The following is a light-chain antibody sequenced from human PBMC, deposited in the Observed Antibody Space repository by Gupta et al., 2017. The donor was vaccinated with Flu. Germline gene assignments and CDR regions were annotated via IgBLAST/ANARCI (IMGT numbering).Light chain of an antibody. CDR1: SSDVGGYNY. CDR2: EVS. CDR3: SSYTSSSTPWV. V-gene: IGLV2-14*01. Sequence: QSALTQPASVSGAPGQSITISCTGTSSDVGGYNYVSWYQQHPGKAPKLMIYEVSNRPSGVSHRFSGSKSGTTASLTISGLQAEDEADYYCSSYTSSSTPWVFGGGTKLTVL. J-gene: IGLJ3*02.